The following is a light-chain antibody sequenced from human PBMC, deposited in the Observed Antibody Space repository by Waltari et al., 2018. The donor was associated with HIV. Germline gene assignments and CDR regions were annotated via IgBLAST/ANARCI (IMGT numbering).Light chain of an antibody. CDR1: SSDVGNYNL. V-gene: IGLV2-23*02. CDR3: CSYAGSSPLWV. CDR2: EVS. J-gene: IGLJ3*02. Sequence: QSALTQPASVSGSPGQSITISCTGTSSDVGNYNLVSCYQQHPGKVPKLIIFEVSERPSGVSDRFSGSKSVNTASLTISGLQAEDEADYYCCSYAGSSPLWVFGGGTKLTVL.